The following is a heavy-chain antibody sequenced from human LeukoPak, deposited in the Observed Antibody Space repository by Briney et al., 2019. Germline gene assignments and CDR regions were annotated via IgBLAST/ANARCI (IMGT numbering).Heavy chain of an antibody. Sequence: GGSLRLSCAASGFTVSSNYMSWVRQAPGKGLEWVSAISGSGGSTYYADSVKGRFTISRDNSKNTLYLQMNSLRAEDTAVYYCAKSASWELLQYFDYWGQGTLVTVSS. J-gene: IGHJ4*02. CDR2: ISGSGGST. CDR1: GFTVSSNY. V-gene: IGHV3-23*01. D-gene: IGHD1-26*01. CDR3: AKSASWELLQYFDY.